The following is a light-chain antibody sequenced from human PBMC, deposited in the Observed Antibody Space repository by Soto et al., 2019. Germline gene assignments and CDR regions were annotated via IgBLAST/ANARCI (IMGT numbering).Light chain of an antibody. J-gene: IGKJ4*01. Sequence: AIRMTQSPSSFSASTGDRVTITCRASQGISSYLAWYQQKPGKAPKLLIYAASTLQSGVPTRFSVSGSRTDFTLTISCLQSEDFATYYCQQYYSYPLTFGGGTKVEIK. CDR1: QGISSY. V-gene: IGKV1-8*01. CDR2: AAS. CDR3: QQYYSYPLT.